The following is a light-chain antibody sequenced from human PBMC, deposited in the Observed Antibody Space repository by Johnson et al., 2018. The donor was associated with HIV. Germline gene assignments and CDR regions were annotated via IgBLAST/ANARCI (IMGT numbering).Light chain of an antibody. CDR1: SSNIGNNY. CDR2: DNN. J-gene: IGLJ1*01. Sequence: QSFLTQPPSVSAAPGQKVTISCSGSSSNIGNNYVSWYQQLPGTAPKLLIYDNNKRPSGIPDRFSCSKSGTSATLGITGLQTGDEADYYCGTWDSSLSAYVFGTGPKVTVL. V-gene: IGLV1-51*01. CDR3: GTWDSSLSAYV.